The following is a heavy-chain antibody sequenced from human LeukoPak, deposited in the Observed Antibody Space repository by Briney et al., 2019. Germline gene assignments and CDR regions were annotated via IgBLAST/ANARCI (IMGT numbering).Heavy chain of an antibody. Sequence: WASVKVSCRASGYTFSDYAISWVRQAPGRGLEWMGWIRGHNGKTKYLEKFQGRVTMTTDKSTSNAYMELRSLRSDDTAVYYCARYFNNYDSSGDYYVTNYYFDYWGQGTLVTVSS. V-gene: IGHV1-18*01. CDR1: GYTFSDYA. CDR3: ARYFNNYDSSGDYYVTNYYFDY. J-gene: IGHJ4*02. D-gene: IGHD3-22*01. CDR2: IRGHNGKT.